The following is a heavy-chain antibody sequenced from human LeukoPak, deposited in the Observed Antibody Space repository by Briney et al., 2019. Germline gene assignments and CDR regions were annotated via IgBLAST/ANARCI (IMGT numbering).Heavy chain of an antibody. Sequence: SETLSLTCTVSGASISSGGYYWSWVRQHPGKGLEWIAYIYYTGSTYYNPSLRSRVIISVDTSKNQFSLKLSSVTAADTAVYYCAREDDDWGPNTLDVWGQGTVVTVSS. D-gene: IGHD7-27*01. CDR1: GASISSGGYY. CDR3: AREDDDWGPNTLDV. V-gene: IGHV4-31*03. CDR2: IYYTGST. J-gene: IGHJ3*01.